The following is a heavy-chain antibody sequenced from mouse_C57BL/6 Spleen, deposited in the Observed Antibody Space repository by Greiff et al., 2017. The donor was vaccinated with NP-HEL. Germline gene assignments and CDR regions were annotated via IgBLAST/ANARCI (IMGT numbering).Heavy chain of an antibody. Sequence: EVKLVESGGGLVKPGGSLKLSCAASGFTFSDYGMHWVRQAPEKGLEWVAYISSGSSTIYYADTVKGRFTISRDNAKNTLFLQMTSLRSADTAMYYCARVPYGNYVDYYAMDYWGQGTSVTVSS. V-gene: IGHV5-17*01. CDR1: GFTFSDYG. D-gene: IGHD2-1*01. CDR3: ARVPYGNYVDYYAMDY. CDR2: ISSGSSTI. J-gene: IGHJ4*01.